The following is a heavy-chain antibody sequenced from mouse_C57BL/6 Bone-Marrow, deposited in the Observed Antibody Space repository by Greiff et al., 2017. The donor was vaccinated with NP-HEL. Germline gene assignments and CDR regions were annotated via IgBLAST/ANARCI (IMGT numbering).Heavy chain of an antibody. CDR1: GYTFTDYY. D-gene: IGHD2-1*01. CDR2: INPNNGGT. CDR3: ARGGNPA. J-gene: IGHJ2*01. V-gene: IGHV1-26*01. Sequence: VQLQQSGPELVKPGASVKISCKASGYTFTDYYMNWVKQSHGKSLEWIGDINPNNGGTSYNQKFKGKATLTVDKSSSTAYMELRSLTSEDSAVYYCARGGNPAWGQGTTLTVSS.